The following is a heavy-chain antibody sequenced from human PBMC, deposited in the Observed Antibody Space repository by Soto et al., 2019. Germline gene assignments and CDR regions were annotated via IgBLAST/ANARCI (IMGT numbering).Heavy chain of an antibody. J-gene: IGHJ4*02. Sequence: QVQLVESGGGLVKPGGSLRLSCAASGFTFSDSYMTWIRQAPGKGLEWVSYISSSGNTIYYADSVKGRFTISRDNAKNSLSLQMNSLRAEDTAVYYCAIVAYTGYLVDYWGQGTLVTVSS. CDR2: ISSSGNTI. D-gene: IGHD5-12*01. CDR1: GFTFSDSY. CDR3: AIVAYTGYLVDY. V-gene: IGHV3-11*01.